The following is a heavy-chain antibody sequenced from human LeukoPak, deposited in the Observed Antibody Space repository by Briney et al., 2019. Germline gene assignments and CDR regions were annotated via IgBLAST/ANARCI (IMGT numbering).Heavy chain of an antibody. Sequence: ASVKVSCKASEYTFTGYYMHWVRQAPGQGLEWMGWINPNSGDTNYAQKFQGRVTMTRDTSRRTAYMELSRLRSDDTAVYYCARGGPYYYDKSGYLDYWGQGTLVTVSS. CDR1: EYTFTGYY. D-gene: IGHD3-22*01. CDR2: INPNSGDT. J-gene: IGHJ4*02. V-gene: IGHV1-2*02. CDR3: ARGGPYYYDKSGYLDY.